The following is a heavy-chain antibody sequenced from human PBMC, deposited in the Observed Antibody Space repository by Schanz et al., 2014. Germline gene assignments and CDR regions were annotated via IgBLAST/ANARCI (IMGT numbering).Heavy chain of an antibody. CDR3: ASAGAGYSSSWDFDY. CDR2: IIPILGIA. CDR1: GGTFSTYT. J-gene: IGHJ4*02. D-gene: IGHD6-13*01. V-gene: IGHV1-69*02. Sequence: QVQLVHSGAEVKKPGSSVKVSCKASGGTFSTYTISWVRQAPGQGLEWMGRIIPILGIANYAQKFQGRVTITADKSTFTAYMEVCSLRSEDTAVYYCASAGAGYSSSWDFDYWGQGTLVTVSS.